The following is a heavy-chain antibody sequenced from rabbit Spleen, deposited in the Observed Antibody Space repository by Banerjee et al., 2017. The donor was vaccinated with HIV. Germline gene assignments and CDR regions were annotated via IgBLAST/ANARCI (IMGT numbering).Heavy chain of an antibody. J-gene: IGHJ4*01. V-gene: IGHV1S40*01. Sequence: QSLEESGGDLVKPGASLTLTCTASGFSFSSYWMCWVRQAPGKGLEWIGCMYTGSSGRTYYASGAKGRFPIPKPSSTPVTLQRPSRPAADTATYFCASHSDRTTTTDLWGPGTLVTVS. CDR3: ASHSDRTTTTDL. CDR2: MYTGSSGRT. D-gene: IGHD1-1*01. CDR1: GFSFSSYW.